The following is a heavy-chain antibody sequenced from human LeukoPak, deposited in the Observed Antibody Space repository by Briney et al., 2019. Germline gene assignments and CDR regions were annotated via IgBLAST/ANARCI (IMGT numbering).Heavy chain of an antibody. CDR1: GGTFSSSG. CDR2: IIPMPGTV. D-gene: IGHD6-6*01. CDR3: AILRIEYSSSPFDY. J-gene: IGHJ4*02. Sequence: GASVKVSCKASGGTFSSSGISWVRQAPGQGLEWMGRIIPMPGTVNYAQNFQDRVTITADIPTSTAYMELRSLRSDDTAVYYCAILRIEYSSSPFDYWGQGTLVTVSS. V-gene: IGHV1-69*04.